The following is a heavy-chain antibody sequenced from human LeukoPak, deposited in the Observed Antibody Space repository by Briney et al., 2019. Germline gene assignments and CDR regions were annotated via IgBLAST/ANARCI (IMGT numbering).Heavy chain of an antibody. J-gene: IGHJ4*02. CDR1: GFSFSDHH. Sequence: GGSLRLSCAASGFSFSDHHMSWVRQVPGKGLEWLAYISRDGNIIVYADSVKGRFTISRDNAKQSVYLEMKSLRPEDTAVYYCARYVLLMDYWGQGTLVTVSS. V-gene: IGHV3-11*01. D-gene: IGHD3-16*01. CDR2: ISRDGNII. CDR3: ARYVLLMDY.